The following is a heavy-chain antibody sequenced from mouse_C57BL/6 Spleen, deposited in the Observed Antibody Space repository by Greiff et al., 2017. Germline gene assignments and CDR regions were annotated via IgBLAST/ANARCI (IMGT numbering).Heavy chain of an antibody. V-gene: IGHV1-55*01. CDR1: GYTFTSYW. CDR3: ATAQAPPFDY. D-gene: IGHD3-2*02. J-gene: IGHJ2*01. Sequence: QVPLQQPGAELVKPGASVKMSCKASGYTFTSYWITWVQKRPGQGLECIGDIYPGSGSTNYNEKFKSKATLTVDTSSSPAYMQRSSLTAEDAAVYYCATAQAPPFDYGGQGTTLTVSS. CDR2: IYPGSGST.